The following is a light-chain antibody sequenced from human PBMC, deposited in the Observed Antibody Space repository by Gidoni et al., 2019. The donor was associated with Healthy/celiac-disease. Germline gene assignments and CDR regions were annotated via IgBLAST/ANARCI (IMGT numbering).Light chain of an antibody. CDR3: QQYYSTPYT. V-gene: IGKV4-1*01. J-gene: IGKJ2*01. Sequence: DIVMTQSPDALAVSLGGRATINCKSSQSVLYSSNNKHSLAWYQQKPGQPPKLLIYWASTRESGVPDRFSGSGSVTDFTLTISSLQAEDVAVYYCQQYYSTPYTFGQGTKLEIK. CDR2: WAS. CDR1: QSVLYSSNNKHS.